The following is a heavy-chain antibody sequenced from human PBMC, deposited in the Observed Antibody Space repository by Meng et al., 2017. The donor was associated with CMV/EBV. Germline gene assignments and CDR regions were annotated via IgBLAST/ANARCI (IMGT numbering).Heavy chain of an antibody. J-gene: IGHJ6*02. V-gene: IGHV5-51*01. D-gene: IGHD2-2*02. CDR2: IYPGDSDT. CDR1: GYSFTSYW. CDR3: ARSGYCSSTSCYTAYGMDV. Sequence: GESLKISCKGSGYSFTSYWIGWVRQRPGKGLEWMGIIYPGDSDTRYSPSFQGQVTISADKSISTAYLQWSSLKASDTAMYYCARSGYCSSTSCYTAYGMDVWGQGTTVTVSS.